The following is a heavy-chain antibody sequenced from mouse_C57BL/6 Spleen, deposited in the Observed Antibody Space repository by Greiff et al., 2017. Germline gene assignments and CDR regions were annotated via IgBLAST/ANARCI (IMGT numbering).Heavy chain of an antibody. J-gene: IGHJ2*01. V-gene: IGHV1-64*01. CDR1: GYTFTSYW. D-gene: IGHD4-1*01. CDR3: ARNNWVIDY. CDR2: IHPNSGST. Sequence: VQLKQPGAELVKPGASVKLSCKASGYTFTSYWMHWVKQRPGQGLEWIGMIHPNSGSTNYNGKFKSKATLTVDKSSSTACMQISRLTSEDSAFYCCARNNWVIDYWGQGTTLTVSS.